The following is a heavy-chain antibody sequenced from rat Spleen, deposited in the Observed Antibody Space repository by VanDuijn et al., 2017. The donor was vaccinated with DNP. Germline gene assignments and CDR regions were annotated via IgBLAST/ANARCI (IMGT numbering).Heavy chain of an antibody. D-gene: IGHD1-12*01. Sequence: EVQLVESGGGLVQPGRSLKLSCVVSGITFSDHNMAWVRQAPTKGLEWVASISPSGGSTYYRDSVKGRFTISRDNAQSTLYLQMDSLRSEDTATYYCARHETIVFDYWGQGVMVTVSS. CDR2: ISPSGGST. V-gene: IGHV5S23*01. CDR3: ARHETIVFDY. J-gene: IGHJ2*01. CDR1: GITFSDHN.